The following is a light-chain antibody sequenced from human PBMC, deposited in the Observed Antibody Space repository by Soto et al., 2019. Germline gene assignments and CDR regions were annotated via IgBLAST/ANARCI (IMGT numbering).Light chain of an antibody. CDR3: QQYGSSPYT. Sequence: EIVLTQSPGTLSLSPGERATLSCRASQYVSSSYLAWYQQKPGQAPRLLIYGASSRATGIPDRFSGSGSGTEFTLTISRLEPEDFAVYYCQQYGSSPYTFGQGTKLEIK. J-gene: IGKJ2*01. CDR2: GAS. CDR1: QYVSSSY. V-gene: IGKV3-20*01.